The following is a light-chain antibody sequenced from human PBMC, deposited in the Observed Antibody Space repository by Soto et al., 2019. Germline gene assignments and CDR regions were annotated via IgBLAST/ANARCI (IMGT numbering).Light chain of an antibody. CDR1: QSVSSSY. CDR2: GAS. CDR3: QQYGSSSGT. J-gene: IGKJ1*01. V-gene: IGKV3-20*01. Sequence: EIVLTQSPGTLSLSPGERATLSCRASQSVSSSYLAWYQQKPGQAPRLLIYGASSRATGIPDRFSVSGSGTDFTLTISRLEPEDFAVYYRQQYGSSSGTFGQGTKVEIK.